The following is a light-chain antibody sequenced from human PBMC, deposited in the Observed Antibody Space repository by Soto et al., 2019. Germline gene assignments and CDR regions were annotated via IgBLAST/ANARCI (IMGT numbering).Light chain of an antibody. J-gene: IGKJ3*01. CDR1: QSISSW. CDR3: QQSFT. V-gene: IGKV1-5*03. Sequence: DIQMTQSPSTLSASVGDRVTITCRARQSISSWLAWYQQKPGKAPKLLIYKASTLESGVPSRFSGSGSGTQFTFTISSLQPDDFATYYFQQSFTFGPTTQVDI. CDR2: KAS.